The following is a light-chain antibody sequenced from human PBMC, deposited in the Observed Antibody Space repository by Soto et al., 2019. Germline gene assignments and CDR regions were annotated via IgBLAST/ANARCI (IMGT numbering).Light chain of an antibody. CDR3: QECYTGGFT. J-gene: IGKJ3*01. CDR2: AAS. V-gene: IGKV1-39*01. Sequence: DIQMTQSPSSLSASVGDRVTITCRASQSISYYLNWYQQKPGKAPKFLIYAASSLQSGVPSRFSGSGSGTDFTFTITSLQPEDFATYYCQECYTGGFTFGPGTKVDIK. CDR1: QSISYY.